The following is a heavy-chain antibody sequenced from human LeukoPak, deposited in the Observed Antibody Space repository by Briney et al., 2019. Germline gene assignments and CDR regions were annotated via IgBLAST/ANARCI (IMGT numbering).Heavy chain of an antibody. CDR3: ARNIVGPRQVDY. CDR1: GGSISSGDLY. D-gene: IGHD1-26*01. V-gene: IGHV4-30-4*02. CDR2: IYYSGST. Sequence: PSETLSLTCTVSGGSISSGDLYWSWIRQPPGKGLEGIGYIYYSGSTYYNPSLKSRVTISVDTSKSQFSLKLSSVTAADTAIYYCARNIVGPRQVDYWGQGTLVTVSS. J-gene: IGHJ4*02.